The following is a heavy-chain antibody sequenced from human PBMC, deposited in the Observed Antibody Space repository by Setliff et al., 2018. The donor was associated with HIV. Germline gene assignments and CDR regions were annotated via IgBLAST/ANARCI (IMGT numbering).Heavy chain of an antibody. Sequence: GESLKISCGASGFTFSGSPMHWVRQASGKGLEWVGRIKTEAEGYATAYAASAKGRFTISRDDSKNTAYLQMNSLKTEDTAIYYCTRPQYIYDNSDSDNWGQGALVTVSS. CDR3: TRPQYIYDNSDSDN. V-gene: IGHV3-73*01. CDR2: IKTEAEGYAT. CDR1: GFTFSGSP. J-gene: IGHJ4*02. D-gene: IGHD3-22*01.